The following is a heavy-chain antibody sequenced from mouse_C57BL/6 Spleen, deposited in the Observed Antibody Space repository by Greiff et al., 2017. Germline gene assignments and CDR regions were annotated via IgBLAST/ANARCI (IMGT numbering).Heavy chain of an antibody. J-gene: IGHJ3*01. D-gene: IGHD3-2*02. Sequence: VQLQQSGAELARPGASVKLSCKASGYTFTSYGISWVKQRTGQGLEWIGEIYPRSGNTYYNEKFKGKATLTADKSSSTAYMELRSLTSEDSAVYFCARPLDSSGGADWGQGTLVTVSA. CDR3: ARPLDSSGGAD. CDR2: IYPRSGNT. V-gene: IGHV1-81*01. CDR1: GYTFTSYG.